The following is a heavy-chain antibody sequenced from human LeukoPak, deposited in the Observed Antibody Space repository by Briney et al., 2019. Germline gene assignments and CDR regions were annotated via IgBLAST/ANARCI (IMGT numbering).Heavy chain of an antibody. CDR1: GFTFSSNA. J-gene: IGHJ4*02. Sequence: GGSLRLSCAASGFTFSSNAMHWVRQAPGKGLEWVAVISNDGSNKYYADSVKGRFTISRDNSRNTLSLQMNSLRAEDTAVYYCARDYSGNYYKGFDYWGQGTLVTVSS. V-gene: IGHV3-30-3*01. D-gene: IGHD3-10*01. CDR3: ARDYSGNYYKGFDY. CDR2: ISNDGSNK.